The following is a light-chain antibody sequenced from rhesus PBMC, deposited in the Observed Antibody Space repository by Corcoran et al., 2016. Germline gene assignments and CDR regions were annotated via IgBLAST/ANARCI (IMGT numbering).Light chain of an antibody. J-gene: IGKJ2*01. CDR2: KAS. CDR3: QQYSSRPYS. Sequence: DIQMTQSPSSLSASVGDTVTITCRASQGISSWLAWYQQQPGKAPKLLIYKASSLQSGVPSMFRGSGSGTDFTLTISSLQSEDFATYYCQQYSSRPYSFGQGTKVEIK. CDR1: QGISSW. V-gene: IGKV1-22*01.